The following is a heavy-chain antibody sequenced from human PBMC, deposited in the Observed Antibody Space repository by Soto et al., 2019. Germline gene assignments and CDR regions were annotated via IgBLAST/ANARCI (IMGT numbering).Heavy chain of an antibody. V-gene: IGHV1-69*01. CDR3: AREGEVHTPVLGA. D-gene: IGHD2-2*01. CDR2: ISPMFHKA. Sequence: QLQLVQSGTEVKKPGSSVTVSCKASGGTFGNYAINWLRQAPGQGLQWMGDISPMFHKANYEHTFQGRVSSTADESTNTVYMELSSRRSEDTALCYCAREGEVHTPVLGAWGQGTLVTVSS. CDR1: GGTFGNYA. J-gene: IGHJ5*02.